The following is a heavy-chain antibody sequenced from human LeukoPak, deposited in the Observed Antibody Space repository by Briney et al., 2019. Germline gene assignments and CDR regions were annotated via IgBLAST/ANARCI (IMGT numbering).Heavy chain of an antibody. J-gene: IGHJ4*02. CDR1: GYTFSTYT. Sequence: ASVKVSCKASGYTFSTYTMHWVRQAPGQGLEWMGWINTNTGNPTYAQGFTGRFVFSLDTSVSTAYLQISSLKVEDTAVYYCARGNYDSSGYQTRWGQGTLVTVSS. V-gene: IGHV7-4-1*02. CDR2: INTNTGNP. CDR3: ARGNYDSSGYQTR. D-gene: IGHD3-22*01.